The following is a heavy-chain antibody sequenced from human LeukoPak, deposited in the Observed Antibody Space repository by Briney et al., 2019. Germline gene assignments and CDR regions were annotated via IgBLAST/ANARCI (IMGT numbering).Heavy chain of an antibody. D-gene: IGHD3-10*01. J-gene: IGHJ4*02. Sequence: SVKVSCKASGFTFTSSAMQWVRQARGQRLEWIGWIVVGSGSTNYAQKFQERVTITRDMSTSTAYMELSSLRSEDTAVYYCAAVFALGSGSYGPDYWGQGTLVTVSS. CDR3: AAVFALGSGSYGPDY. CDR1: GFTFTSSA. CDR2: IVVGSGST. V-gene: IGHV1-58*02.